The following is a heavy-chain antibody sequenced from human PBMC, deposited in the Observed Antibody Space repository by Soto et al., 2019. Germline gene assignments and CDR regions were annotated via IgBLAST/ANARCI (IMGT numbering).Heavy chain of an antibody. CDR3: SRLGDCRGGSCYPNWFDP. J-gene: IGHJ5*02. Sequence: SETLSLTCAVSGGSISSGGYSWSWIRQPPGKGLEWIGYIFQTGSTYYNPSLKSRVTISLDRSKNQFSLTLDSGTAADTAIYYCSRLGDCRGGSCYPNWFDPWGQGTLVTVSS. D-gene: IGHD2-15*01. V-gene: IGHV4-30-2*01. CDR2: IFQTGST. CDR1: GGSISSGGYS.